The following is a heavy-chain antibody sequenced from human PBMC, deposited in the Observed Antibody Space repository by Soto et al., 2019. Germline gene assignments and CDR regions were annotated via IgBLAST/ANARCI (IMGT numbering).Heavy chain of an antibody. Sequence: RGGSLRLSCAASGFTFSSYAMSWARQAPGKGLEWVSAISGSGGSTFYAASVKGRFTISRDNSKNMLYLQMNSLRAEDTAVYYCAKDSGTMIVPYCLDDWGQGTLVTVSS. V-gene: IGHV3-23*01. CDR3: AKDSGTMIVPYCLDD. CDR2: ISGSGGST. J-gene: IGHJ4*01. CDR1: GFTFSSYA. D-gene: IGHD3-22*01.